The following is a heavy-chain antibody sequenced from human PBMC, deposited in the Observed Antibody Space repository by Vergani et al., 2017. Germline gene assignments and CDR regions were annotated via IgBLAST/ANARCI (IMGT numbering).Heavy chain of an antibody. CDR1: GFTFSSYS. V-gene: IGHV3-23*01. J-gene: IGHJ4*02. CDR3: AKGIGIYGSGEYYFDY. D-gene: IGHD3-10*01. CDR2: ISGSGGST. Sequence: EVQLLESGGGLVQPGGSLRLSCAASGFTFSSYSMSWVRQAPGKGLEWVSAISGSGGSTYYADSVKGRFTISRDNSKNTLYLQMNSLRAEDTAVYYCAKGIGIYGSGEYYFDYWGQGTLVTVSS.